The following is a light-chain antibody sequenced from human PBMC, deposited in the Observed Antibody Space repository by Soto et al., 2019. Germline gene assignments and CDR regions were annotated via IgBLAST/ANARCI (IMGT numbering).Light chain of an antibody. CDR2: EVN. J-gene: IGLJ1*01. Sequence: QSVLTQPASVSGSPGQSITIYCTGTSGDVGGYKFVSCYQQHLAKAPKLMIYEVNNRPSGVSSRFSGSKSGNTAFRIIAGLQAEDEADYFCGSDTGIIYVFGNGTKVTVL. CDR3: GSDTGIIYV. CDR1: SGDVGGYKF. V-gene: IGLV2-14*01.